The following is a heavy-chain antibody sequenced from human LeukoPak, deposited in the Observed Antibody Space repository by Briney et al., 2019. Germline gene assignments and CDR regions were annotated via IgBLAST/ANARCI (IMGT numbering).Heavy chain of an antibody. D-gene: IGHD2-2*01. V-gene: IGHV3-9*01. J-gene: IGHJ5*02. CDR1: GFTFDDYA. CDR3: ARESRSHCSSTSCYADNWFDP. CDR2: ISWNSGSI. Sequence: PGRSLRLSCAASGFTFDDYAMHWVRQAPGKGLEWVSGISWNSGSIGYADSVKGRFTISRHNSKNTLYLQMNSLRAEDTAVYYCARESRSHCSSTSCYADNWFDPWGQGTLVTVSS.